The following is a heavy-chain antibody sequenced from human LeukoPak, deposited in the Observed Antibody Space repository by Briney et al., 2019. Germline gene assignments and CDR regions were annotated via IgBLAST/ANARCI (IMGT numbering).Heavy chain of an antibody. CDR2: IKSKTDGGTT. Sequence: GGSLRLSCAASGFTFSNAWMSWVRQAPGKGLEWVGRIKSKTDGGTTDYAAPVKGRFTISRDDSKNTLYLQMNSLKTEDTAVYYCTTVISLWFGESRTRFDYWGQGTLVTVSS. D-gene: IGHD3-10*01. J-gene: IGHJ4*02. V-gene: IGHV3-15*01. CDR1: GFTFSNAW. CDR3: TTVISLWFGESRTRFDY.